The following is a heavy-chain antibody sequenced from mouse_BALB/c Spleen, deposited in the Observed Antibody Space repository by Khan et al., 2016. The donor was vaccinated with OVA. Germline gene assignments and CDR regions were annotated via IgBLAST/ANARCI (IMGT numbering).Heavy chain of an antibody. CDR2: INPYNGGT. J-gene: IGHJ2*01. V-gene: IGHV1S136*01. D-gene: IGHD4-1*01. Sequence: EVQLQQSGPELVKPGASVKMSCKASGYTFTNYVLHWVKQKPGQGLEWIGYINPYNGGTKYNEKFKGKATLASDRSSITAYMELSSLTSEDSAVDYWAIGNWQSYYFDYWGQGTTLTLSS. CDR1: GYTFTNYV. CDR3: AIGNWQSYYFDY.